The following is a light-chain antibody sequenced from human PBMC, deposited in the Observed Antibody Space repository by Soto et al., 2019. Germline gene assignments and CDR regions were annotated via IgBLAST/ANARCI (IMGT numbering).Light chain of an antibody. V-gene: IGKV4-1*01. J-gene: IGKJ1*01. CDR3: QQYYRPWT. CDR1: PSVLYSSNNKNY. CDR2: WAS. Sequence: DIVMTQSPDSLAVSLGERATINCKSSPSVLYSSNNKNYLAWYQQKPGQPPKLLIYWASTRESGVPDRFSGSVSGTDFTLTISSLQAEDVAVYYCQQYYRPWTFGQGTKVEIK.